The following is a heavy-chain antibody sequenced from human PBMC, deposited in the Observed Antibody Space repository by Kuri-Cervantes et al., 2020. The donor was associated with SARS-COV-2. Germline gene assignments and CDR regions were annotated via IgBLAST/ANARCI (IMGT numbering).Heavy chain of an antibody. Sequence: GSLRLSCSVSGYSITNGYYWGWIRQPPGKGLEWIGSIYHSGSTYYNPSLKSRVTISVDTSKNQFSLKLSSVTAADTAVDYCARLKAGQFDYWGQGTLVTVSS. CDR1: GYSITNGYY. CDR3: ARLKAGQFDY. J-gene: IGHJ4*02. CDR2: IYHSGST. V-gene: IGHV4-38-2*01.